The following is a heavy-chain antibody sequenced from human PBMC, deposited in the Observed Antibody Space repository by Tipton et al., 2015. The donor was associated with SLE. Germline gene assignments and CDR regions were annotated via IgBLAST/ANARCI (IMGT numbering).Heavy chain of an antibody. V-gene: IGHV4-59*01. CDR3: ARESQLVLNWFDP. CDR1: GDSISPYY. D-gene: IGHD6-6*01. J-gene: IGHJ5*02. Sequence: TLSLTCNVSGDSISPYYWSWIRQPPGKGLEWIAYVYYSGITKYNPSLNGRVTISLDTSKKQFSLTLTSVTAADTAVYYCARESQLVLNWFDPWGQGTLVTVSS. CDR2: VYYSGIT.